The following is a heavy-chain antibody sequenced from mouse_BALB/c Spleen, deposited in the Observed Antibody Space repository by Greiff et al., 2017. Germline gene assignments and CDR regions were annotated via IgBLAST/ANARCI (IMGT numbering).Heavy chain of an antibody. CDR3: TGITTRGGY. CDR1: GYTFTSYW. Sequence: LQQPGSELVRPGASVKLSCKASGYTFTSYWMHWVKQRPGQGLEWIGNIYPGSGSTNYDEKFKSKATLTVDTSSSTAYMQLSSLTSEDSAVYYCTGITTRGGYWGQGTSVTVSS. CDR2: IYPGSGST. D-gene: IGHD2-4*01. J-gene: IGHJ4*01. V-gene: IGHV1S22*01.